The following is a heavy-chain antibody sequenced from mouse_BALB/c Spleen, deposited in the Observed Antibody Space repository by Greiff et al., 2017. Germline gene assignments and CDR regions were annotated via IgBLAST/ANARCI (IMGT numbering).Heavy chain of an antibody. Sequence: VQLKESGPELVKPGASVKISCKASGYTFTDYNMHWVKQSHGKSLEWIGYIYPYNGGTGYNQKFKSKATLTVDNSSSTAYMELRSLTSEDSAVYYCAREGGLQRAMDYWCQGTSVTVSS. J-gene: IGHJ4*01. CDR1: GYTFTDYN. CDR2: IYPYNGGT. V-gene: IGHV1S29*02. D-gene: IGHD2-2*01. CDR3: AREGGLQRAMDY.